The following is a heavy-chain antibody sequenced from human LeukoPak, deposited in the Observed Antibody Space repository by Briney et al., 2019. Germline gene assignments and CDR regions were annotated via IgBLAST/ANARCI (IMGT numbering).Heavy chain of an antibody. V-gene: IGHV3-30-3*01. Sequence: PGGSLRLSCAASGFTFSSYAMHWVRQAPGKGLEWVAVISYDGSNKYYADSVKGRFTISRDNSKNTLYLQMNSLRAEDTAVYYCASSPPTFIAVAGEIDYWGQGTLVTVSS. CDR2: ISYDGSNK. J-gene: IGHJ4*02. CDR3: ASSPPTFIAVAGEIDY. D-gene: IGHD6-19*01. CDR1: GFTFSSYA.